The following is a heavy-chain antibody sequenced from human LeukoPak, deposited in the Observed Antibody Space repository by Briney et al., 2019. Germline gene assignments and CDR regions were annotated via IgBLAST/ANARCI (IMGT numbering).Heavy chain of an antibody. CDR2: IYYSGST. J-gene: IGHJ4*02. Sequence: SETLSLTCTVSGGSISSYYWSWIRQPPGRGLEWIGYIYYSGSTNYNPSLKSRVTISVDTSKNQFSLKLSSVTAADTAVYYCARGRGYCSSTSCYTVFDYWGQGTLVTASS. V-gene: IGHV4-59*01. D-gene: IGHD2-2*02. CDR3: ARGRGYCSSTSCYTVFDY. CDR1: GGSISSYY.